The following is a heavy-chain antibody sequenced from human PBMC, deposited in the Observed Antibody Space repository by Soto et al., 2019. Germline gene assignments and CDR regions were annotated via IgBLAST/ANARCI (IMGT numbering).Heavy chain of an antibody. CDR3: ARDYAPYGSGSYPDY. CDR2: IYYSGST. CDR1: GGSISSGDYY. V-gene: IGHV4-30-4*01. Sequence: QVQLQESGTGLVKPSQTLSLPCTVSGGSISSGDYYWRWIRQPPGKGLEWIGYIYYSGSTYYNPSLKSRVTISVDTSKNQFSLKLSSVTAADTAVYYCARDYAPYGSGSYPDYWGQGTLVTVSS. D-gene: IGHD3-10*01. J-gene: IGHJ4*02.